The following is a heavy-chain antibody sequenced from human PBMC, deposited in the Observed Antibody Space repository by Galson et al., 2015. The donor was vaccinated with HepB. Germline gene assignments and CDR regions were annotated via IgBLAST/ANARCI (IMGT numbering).Heavy chain of an antibody. CDR3: VKEDILSGFLVGSFHV. CDR2: ITNDGAGT. D-gene: IGHD3-9*01. J-gene: IGHJ3*01. V-gene: IGHV3-64D*08. CDR1: GFHFNYYA. Sequence: SLRLSCAASGFHFNYYAMHWVRQAPGRGLEYISGITNDGAGTNYADFVRGRFTISRDNSRKSLNLQMTSLRPDDTALYYCVKEDILSGFLVGSFHVWGQGTMVTVSS.